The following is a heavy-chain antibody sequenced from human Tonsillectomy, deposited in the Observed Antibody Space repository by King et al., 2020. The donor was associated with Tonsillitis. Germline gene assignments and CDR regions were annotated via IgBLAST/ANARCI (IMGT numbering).Heavy chain of an antibody. V-gene: IGHV3-30*04. CDR1: GFTFSSYA. D-gene: IGHD6-19*01. CDR2: ISYDGSNK. Sequence: VQLVESGGGVVQPGRSLRLSCAASGFTFSSYAMHWVRQAPGKGLEWVAVISYDGSNKYYADSVKGRFTISRDNSKNTLYLQMNSLRAEDTAVYYCARDKLEDSSGFFGHFDLWGRGTLVTVSS. CDR3: ARDKLEDSSGFFGHFDL. J-gene: IGHJ2*01.